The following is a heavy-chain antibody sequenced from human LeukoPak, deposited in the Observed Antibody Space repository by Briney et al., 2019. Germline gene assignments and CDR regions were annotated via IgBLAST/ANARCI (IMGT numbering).Heavy chain of an antibody. CDR3: ARGDLYYDSSGTDAY. Sequence: ASVKVSCKASGYTFTSYGISWVRQAPGQGLEWMGWISAYNGNTNYAQKLQGRVTMTTDTSTSTAYMELRSLRSDDTAVYYCARGDLYYDSSGTDAYWGQGTLVTVSS. J-gene: IGHJ4*02. D-gene: IGHD3-22*01. CDR1: GYTFTSYG. V-gene: IGHV1-18*01. CDR2: ISAYNGNT.